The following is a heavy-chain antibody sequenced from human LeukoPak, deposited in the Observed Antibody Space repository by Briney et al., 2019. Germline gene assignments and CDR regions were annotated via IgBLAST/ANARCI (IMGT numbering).Heavy chain of an antibody. CDR3: ARHSGGALAYYFDY. D-gene: IGHD3-10*01. CDR1: GGSISSSRYS. CDR2: IYYSGST. Sequence: SETLPLTCTVSGGSISSSRYSWGWIRQPPGKGLEWIGSIYYSGSTYYNPSLKSRATISVGTSKNQFSLKLSSVTAADTAIYYCARHSGGALAYYFDYWGQGTLVTVSS. V-gene: IGHV4-39*01. J-gene: IGHJ4*02.